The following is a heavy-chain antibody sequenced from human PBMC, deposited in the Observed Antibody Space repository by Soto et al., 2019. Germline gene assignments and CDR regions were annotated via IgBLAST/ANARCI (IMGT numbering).Heavy chain of an antibody. J-gene: IGHJ3*02. CDR2: IIPVHNIT. CDR1: GGSFSGYV. CDR3: GRAKSIFGIVTDVYDI. V-gene: IGHV1-69*04. Sequence: QVQLVQSGAEVKKPGSSVKVSCMTSGGSFSGYVFTWVRQAPGQGLEWMGRIIPVHNITNYAERLQGRVTISADTSSSTTYMELSTLRSDDTAVYFCGRAKSIFGIVTDVYDIWGQGTMVIVSS. D-gene: IGHD3-3*01.